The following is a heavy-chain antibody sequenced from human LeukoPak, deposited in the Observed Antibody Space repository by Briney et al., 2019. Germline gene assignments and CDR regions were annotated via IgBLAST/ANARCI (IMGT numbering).Heavy chain of an antibody. V-gene: IGHV1-2*02. CDR1: GYTFTGYY. J-gene: IGHJ4*02. CDR3: ASDYSGYDSGDDSSAELFFY. D-gene: IGHD5-12*01. Sequence: GSSVKVSCKASGYTFTGYYMHWVRQAPGQGLEWMGWINPNSGGTNYAQKFQGRVTMTRDTSISTAYMELSRLRSDDTAVYYCASDYSGYDSGDDSSAELFFYWGQGTLVTVSS. CDR2: INPNSGGT.